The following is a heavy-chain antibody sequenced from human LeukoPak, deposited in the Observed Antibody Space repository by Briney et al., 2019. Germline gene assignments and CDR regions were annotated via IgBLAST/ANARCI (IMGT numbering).Heavy chain of an antibody. J-gene: IGHJ4*02. CDR1: GFTFSSYA. CDR3: ARDCGGDCWFDY. CDR2: ISYDGSNK. Sequence: GRSLRLSCAASGFTFSSYAMHWVRQAPGKGLEWVAVISYDGSNKYYADSVKGRFTISRDNSKSTLYLQMNSLRAEDTAVYYCARDCGGDCWFDYWGQGTLVTVSS. D-gene: IGHD2-21*02. V-gene: IGHV3-30-3*01.